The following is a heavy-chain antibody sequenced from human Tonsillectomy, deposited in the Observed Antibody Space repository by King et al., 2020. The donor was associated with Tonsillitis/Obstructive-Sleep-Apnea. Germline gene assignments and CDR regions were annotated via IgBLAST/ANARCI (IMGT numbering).Heavy chain of an antibody. CDR1: GYSFSSYW. CDR3: ASRTVTGSFFDY. D-gene: IGHD3-9*01. Sequence: QLVQSGAEAKKPGESLKISCKGSGYSFSSYWIAWLRQMPGKGLEWMGIIYPDDSDTRYSPSFQGQVTISTDKSISTAYLQWSSLKASDTAMYYCASRTVTGSFFDYWGQGTLVTVSS. V-gene: IGHV5-51*01. CDR2: IYPDDSDT. J-gene: IGHJ4*02.